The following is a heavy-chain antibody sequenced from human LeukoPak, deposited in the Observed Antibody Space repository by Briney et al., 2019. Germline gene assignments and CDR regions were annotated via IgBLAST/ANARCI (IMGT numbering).Heavy chain of an antibody. CDR2: ISGSGGST. V-gene: IGHV3-23*01. D-gene: IGHD3-10*01. CDR3: ATRDYYGSGSYYNSHFSTTQYYFDY. J-gene: IGHJ4*02. CDR1: GFTFSSYA. Sequence: GGSLRLSCAASGFTFSSYAMSWVRQAPGKGLEWVSAISGSGGSTYYADSVKGRFTISRDNSKNTLYLQMNSLRAEDTAVYYRATRDYYGSGSYYNSHFSTTQYYFDYWGQGTLVTVSS.